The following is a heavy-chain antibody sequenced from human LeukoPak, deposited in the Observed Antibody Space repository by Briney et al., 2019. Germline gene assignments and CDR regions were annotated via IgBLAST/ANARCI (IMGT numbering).Heavy chain of an antibody. CDR2: IRSKANSYAT. V-gene: IGHV3-73*01. D-gene: IGHD2-2*01. Sequence: PGGSLKLSCAASGFTFSGSAMHWVRQASGKGLEWVGRIRSKANSYATAYAASVKGRFTISRDDSKNTAYLQMNSLKTEDTAVYYCTRYHCSGTSCTFDPWGQGTLVTVSS. CDR3: TRYHCSGTSCTFDP. J-gene: IGHJ5*02. CDR1: GFTFSGSA.